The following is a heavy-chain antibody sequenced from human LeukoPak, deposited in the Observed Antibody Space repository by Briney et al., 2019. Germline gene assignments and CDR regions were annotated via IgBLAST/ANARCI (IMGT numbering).Heavy chain of an antibody. Sequence: ASVKVSCKVSGYTLTELSMHWVRQAPGKGLEWMGGFDPEDGETIYAQKFQGRVTMTEDTSTDTAYMELSSLRSEDTAVYYCATGIYGDYTLLYWGQGTLVTVSS. CDR2: FDPEDGET. CDR1: GYTLTELS. D-gene: IGHD4-17*01. V-gene: IGHV1-24*01. CDR3: ATGIYGDYTLLY. J-gene: IGHJ4*02.